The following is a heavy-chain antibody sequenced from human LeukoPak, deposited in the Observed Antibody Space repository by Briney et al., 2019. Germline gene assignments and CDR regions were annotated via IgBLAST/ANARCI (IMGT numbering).Heavy chain of an antibody. V-gene: IGHV3-30*18. Sequence: GKSLRLSCAASGFTFSDYGMHWLRQAPGKGLEWVAVISWNGGEEHYGNSVRGRFTISRDNSKNMVYLQMNSLRAEDTAVYYCAKKQGYTGWVTTGHRGQGALFTVS. D-gene: IGHD6-19*01. CDR1: GFTFSDYG. J-gene: IGHJ1*01. CDR2: ISWNGGEE. CDR3: AKKQGYTGWVTTGH.